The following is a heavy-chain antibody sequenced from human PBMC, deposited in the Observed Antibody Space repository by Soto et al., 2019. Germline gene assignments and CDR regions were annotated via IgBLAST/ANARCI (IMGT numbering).Heavy chain of an antibody. CDR1: GFAFRNYG. D-gene: IGHD3-9*01. Sequence: EVQLLGSGGGLVHPGGSLSLSCAASGFAFRNYGMSWVRQAPGKGLKWVSTISGSGGSTYYADSVKGRFTISRDNSKNTLYLQMNSLRAEDTAIYYCAKDTFDVPPGFDYWGQGTLVTVSS. V-gene: IGHV3-23*01. CDR2: ISGSGGST. CDR3: AKDTFDVPPGFDY. J-gene: IGHJ4*02.